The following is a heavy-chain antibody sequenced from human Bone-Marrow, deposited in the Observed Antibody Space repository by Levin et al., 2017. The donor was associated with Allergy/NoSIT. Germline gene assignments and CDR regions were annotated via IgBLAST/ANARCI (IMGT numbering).Heavy chain of an antibody. Sequence: ASETLSLTCDVSGDSINDFYWSWIRQPPGKGLEWIGFIYGSGSTNYNPSLKTRVTISVDTSKNQFSLKLMSVTPADTAFYYCTRRNNIGYFDFWGRGTLVTVSS. D-gene: IGHD2/OR15-2a*01. CDR3: TRRNNIGYFDF. J-gene: IGHJ4*02. V-gene: IGHV4-59*08. CDR1: GDSINDFY. CDR2: IYGSGST.